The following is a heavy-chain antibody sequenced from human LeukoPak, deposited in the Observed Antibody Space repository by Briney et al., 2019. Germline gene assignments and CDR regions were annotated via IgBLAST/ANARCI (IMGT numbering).Heavy chain of an antibody. Sequence: SGTPSLTCAVSGGSTNNYKWWSWIRQSPGKGLEWLGEIFYTGSPNYNPSFKSRITMSVDKSNNQFSLILTSVTVADTAVYYCARDGASYYDHWGQGILVTVTS. V-gene: IGHV4-4*02. CDR3: ARDGASYYDH. CDR2: IFYTGSP. CDR1: GGSTNNYKW. D-gene: IGHD3-10*01. J-gene: IGHJ5*02.